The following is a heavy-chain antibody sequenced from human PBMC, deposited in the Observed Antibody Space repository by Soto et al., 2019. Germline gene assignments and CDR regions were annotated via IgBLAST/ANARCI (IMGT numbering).Heavy chain of an antibody. CDR3: ARDRYDSSGYVIIDAFDI. CDR1: GGSISSSNW. CDR2: IYHSGST. D-gene: IGHD3-22*01. J-gene: IGHJ3*02. V-gene: IGHV4-4*02. Sequence: QVQLQESGPGLVKPSGTLSLTCAVSGGSISSSNWWSWVRQPPGKGLEWIGEIYHSGSTNYNPSLKSRVTISVDKSKNQFSLTLSSVTAADTAVYYCARDRYDSSGYVIIDAFDIWGQGTMVTVSS.